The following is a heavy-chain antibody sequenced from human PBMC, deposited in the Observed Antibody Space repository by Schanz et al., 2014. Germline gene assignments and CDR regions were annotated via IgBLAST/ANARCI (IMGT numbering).Heavy chain of an antibody. J-gene: IGHJ4*02. CDR3: ARGGAAALLYY. CDR1: GFAFSSYG. V-gene: IGHV3-33*01. D-gene: IGHD6-13*01. CDR2: IWYDGSNK. Sequence: QLQLVESGGGVVQPGRSLRLSCAASGFAFSSYGMHWVRQAPGKGLEWVAGIWYDGSNKNYVDSVKGRFTISRDNSKNTLYLQMNSLRVEDTAVYYCARGGAAALLYYWGQGTLVTVSS.